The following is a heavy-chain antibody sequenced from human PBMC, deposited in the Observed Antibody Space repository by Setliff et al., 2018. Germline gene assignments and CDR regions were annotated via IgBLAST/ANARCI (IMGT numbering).Heavy chain of an antibody. J-gene: IGHJ4*02. V-gene: IGHV3-23*01. D-gene: IGHD6-25*01. CDR1: STSNYH. Sequence: STSNYHWGWVRQPPGKGLEWVSSISNSGGEIHYADSVKGRFTISRDNPRSTLYLQMNSLRAEDTALYYCANYEQRPRNLDYWGQGTLVTVSS. CDR3: ANYEQRPRNLDY. CDR2: ISNSGGEI.